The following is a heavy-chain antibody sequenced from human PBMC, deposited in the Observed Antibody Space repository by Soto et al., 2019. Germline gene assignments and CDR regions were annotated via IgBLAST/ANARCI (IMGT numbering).Heavy chain of an antibody. V-gene: IGHV4-39*01. CDR1: GGSISSSSYY. Sequence: SETLSLTCTVSGGSISSSSYYWGWIRQPPGKGLEWIGSIYYSGSTYYNPSLKSRVTISVDTSKNHFSLKLSSVTAADTAVYYCARPSATGTNDAFDIWGQGTMVTVSS. J-gene: IGHJ3*02. D-gene: IGHD1-1*01. CDR3: ARPSATGTNDAFDI. CDR2: IYYSGST.